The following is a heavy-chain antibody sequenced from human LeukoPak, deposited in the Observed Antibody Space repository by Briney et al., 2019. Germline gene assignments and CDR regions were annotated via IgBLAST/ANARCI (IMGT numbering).Heavy chain of an antibody. Sequence: SETLSLTCTVSGGSVSSGSYYWSWIRQPPGKGLEWIGYIYYSGSTNYNPSLKSRVTISVDTSKNQFSLKLSSVTAADTAVYYCARGSQARYGMDVWGQGTTVTVSS. CDR3: ARGSQARYGMDV. CDR1: GGSVSSGSYY. CDR2: IYYSGST. V-gene: IGHV4-61*01. J-gene: IGHJ6*02.